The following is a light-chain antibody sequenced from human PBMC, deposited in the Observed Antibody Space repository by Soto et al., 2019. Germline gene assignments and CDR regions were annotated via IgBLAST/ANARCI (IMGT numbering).Light chain of an antibody. CDR3: QQYNVWPLT. J-gene: IGKJ4*01. CDR2: VAS. V-gene: IGKV3-15*01. Sequence: EIVMTQSPATLSVSPGERATLSCRASQSVSSNLAWYQQKPGQTPKLLIYVASNRATGIPARFSGSGSGTEFTLTISSLQSEDFAVYKCQQYNVWPLTFGGGTKVEFK. CDR1: QSVSSN.